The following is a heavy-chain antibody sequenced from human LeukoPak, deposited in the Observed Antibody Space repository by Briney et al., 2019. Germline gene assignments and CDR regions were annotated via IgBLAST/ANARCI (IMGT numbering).Heavy chain of an antibody. D-gene: IGHD1-26*01. Sequence: PSETLSLTCTVSGYSISSGYYWGWIRQPPGKGLEWVSSISSSSSYIYYADSVKGRFTISRDNAKNSLYLQMNSLKTEDTAVYYCTRSYSGSQGFDYWGQGTLVTVSS. V-gene: IGHV3-21*04. CDR2: ISSSSSYI. J-gene: IGHJ4*02. CDR1: GYSISSGYY. CDR3: TRSYSGSQGFDY.